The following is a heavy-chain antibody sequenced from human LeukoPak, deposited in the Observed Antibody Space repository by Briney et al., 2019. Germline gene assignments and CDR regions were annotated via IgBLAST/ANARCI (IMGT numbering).Heavy chain of an antibody. D-gene: IGHD3-10*01. Sequence: GGSLRLSCAASGFTFSSYAMSWVRQAPGKGLEWVSAISGSGGSTYYADSVMGRFTISRDNSKNTLYLQMNSLRAEDTAVYYCAKHGVLLWFGELQHAFDIWGQGTMVTVSS. CDR1: GFTFSSYA. J-gene: IGHJ3*02. CDR3: AKHGVLLWFGELQHAFDI. CDR2: ISGSGGST. V-gene: IGHV3-23*01.